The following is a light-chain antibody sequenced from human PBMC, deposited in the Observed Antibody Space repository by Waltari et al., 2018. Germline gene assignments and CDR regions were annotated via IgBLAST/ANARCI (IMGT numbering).Light chain of an antibody. CDR1: SLRRYY. V-gene: IGLV3-19*01. CDR2: GQN. J-gene: IGLJ2*01. CDR3: HSRDTSSTRV. Sequence: SSELTQDPAVSVALGQTVRITCQGDSLRRYYASWYQQQPGQAPILVLYGQNNRPSGIPDRFSGSISGNTASLTITGAQAEDEADYYCHSRDTSSTRVFGGGTRLTV.